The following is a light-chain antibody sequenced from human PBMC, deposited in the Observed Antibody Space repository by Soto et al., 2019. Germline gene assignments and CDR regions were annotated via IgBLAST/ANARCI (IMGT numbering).Light chain of an antibody. J-gene: IGKJ1*01. CDR2: DAS. CDR1: QSISSW. Sequence: DIQMTQSPSTLSASVGDRVTITCRASQSISSWLAWYQQKPGKAPKLLIYDASSLESGVPSRFSGSGSGTEFTLTISSLQPDDFATYYCQQHKCSYLFCQGTRVDI. CDR3: QQHKCSYL. V-gene: IGKV1-5*01.